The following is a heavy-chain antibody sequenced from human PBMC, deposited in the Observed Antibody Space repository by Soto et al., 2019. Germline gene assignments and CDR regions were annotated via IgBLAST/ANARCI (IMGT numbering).Heavy chain of an antibody. J-gene: IGHJ6*02. CDR3: AKVLNWNAYYYYGMDV. V-gene: IGHV3-30*18. Sequence: GGSLRLSCAASGFTFSSYGMHWVRQAPGRGLEWVAVISYDGSNKYYADSVKGRFTISRDNSKNTLYLQMNSLRAEDTAVYYCAKVLNWNAYYYYGMDVWGQGTTVTVSS. D-gene: IGHD1-1*01. CDR1: GFTFSSYG. CDR2: ISYDGSNK.